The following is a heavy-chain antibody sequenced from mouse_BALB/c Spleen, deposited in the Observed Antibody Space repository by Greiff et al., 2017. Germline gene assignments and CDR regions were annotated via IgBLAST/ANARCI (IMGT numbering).Heavy chain of an antibody. Sequence: EVHLVESGGGLVQPGGSLRLSCATSGFTFTDYYMSWVRQPPGKALEWLGFIRNKANGYTTEYSASVKGRFTISRDNSQSILYLQMNTLRAEDSATYYCARDSYRYDYWGQGTTLTVSS. CDR1: GFTFTDYY. V-gene: IGHV7-3*02. D-gene: IGHD2-14*01. CDR3: ARDSYRYDY. CDR2: IRNKANGYTT. J-gene: IGHJ2*01.